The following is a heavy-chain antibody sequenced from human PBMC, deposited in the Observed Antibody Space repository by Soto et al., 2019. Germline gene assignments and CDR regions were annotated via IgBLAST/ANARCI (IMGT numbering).Heavy chain of an antibody. CDR2: FDPEDGET. CDR3: ATGRTVAGSNWFDP. CDR1: GYTLTELS. Sequence: ASVKVSCKVSGYTLTELSMHWARQAPGKGLEWMGGFDPEDGETIYAQKFQGRVTMTEDTSTDTAYMELSSLRSEDTAVYYCATGRTVAGSNWFDPWGQGTLVTVSS. J-gene: IGHJ5*02. D-gene: IGHD6-19*01. V-gene: IGHV1-24*01.